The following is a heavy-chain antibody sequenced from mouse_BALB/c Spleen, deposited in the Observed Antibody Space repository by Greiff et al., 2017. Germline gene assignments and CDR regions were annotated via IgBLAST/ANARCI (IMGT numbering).Heavy chain of an antibody. D-gene: IGHD2-4*01. CDR2: ISSGGSTI. CDR1: GFTFRSFG. CDR3: ARGITTRAMDY. Sequence: EVQGVESGGGLVEPGGSRKLSCAASGFTFRSFGMHWVRQAPEKGLEWVAYISSGGSTIYYADTLKGRFTISRYNPKNTLFLQMTSLRSEDTAMYYCARGITTRAMDYWGQGTSVTVSS. J-gene: IGHJ4*01. V-gene: IGHV5-17*02.